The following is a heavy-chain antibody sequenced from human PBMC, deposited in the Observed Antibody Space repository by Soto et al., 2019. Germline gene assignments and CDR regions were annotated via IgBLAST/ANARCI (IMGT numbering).Heavy chain of an antibody. Sequence: QVQLVQSGAEVKKPGASVKVSCKASGYTFTSYYMHWVRQAPGQGLEWMGIINPSCGSTSYAQKFQGRVTMTRDASRSTVYVELSSLRSEDTAGYYCARSGDGYPPTDLYYWGQGTLVTVSS. J-gene: IGHJ4*02. CDR2: INPSCGST. V-gene: IGHV1-46*01. D-gene: IGHD5-12*01. CDR3: ARSGDGYPPTDLYY. CDR1: GYTFTSYY.